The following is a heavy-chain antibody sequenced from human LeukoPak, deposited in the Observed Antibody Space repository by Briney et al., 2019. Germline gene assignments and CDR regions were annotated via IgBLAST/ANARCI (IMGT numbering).Heavy chain of an antibody. CDR1: GFTFSHYA. Sequence: GGSLRLSCGASGFTFSHYAMNWVRQAPGQGLEWVAIISYGGNNQYYADSVKGRFTISRDNTKNTVCLQMNSLRPEDTAVYYCARAPDSSGYYYHFDYWGQGTLVTVSS. CDR2: ISYGGNNQ. D-gene: IGHD3-22*01. CDR3: ARAPDSSGYYYHFDY. V-gene: IGHV3-30-3*01. J-gene: IGHJ4*02.